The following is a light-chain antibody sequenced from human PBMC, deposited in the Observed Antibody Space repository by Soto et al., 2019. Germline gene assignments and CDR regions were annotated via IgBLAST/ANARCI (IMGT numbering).Light chain of an antibody. CDR3: QQLNSFPIP. CDR1: QGIANF. CDR2: GAS. J-gene: IGKJ3*01. Sequence: IQLTQSPSSLSASVGDRVTISCRASQGIANFLAWYQQKPGKAPKLLIYGASTLQSGVPSRLSGSGSGTDFTLTISSLQPEDCATYYCQQLNSFPIPFGPGTKVDIK. V-gene: IGKV1-9*01.